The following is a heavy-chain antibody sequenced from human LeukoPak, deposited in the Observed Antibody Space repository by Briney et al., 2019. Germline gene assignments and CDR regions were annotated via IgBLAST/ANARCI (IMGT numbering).Heavy chain of an antibody. D-gene: IGHD6-13*01. CDR3: ANAGGQYSSSWYRNYYYYYMDV. CDR1: GRNIISYT. J-gene: IGHJ6*03. CDR2: ISWNSGSI. V-gene: IGHV3-9*01. Sequence: PGGSLRLSCTASGRNIISYTMNWIRQAPGKGLEWVSGISWNSGSIGYADSVKGRFTISRDNSKNTLYLQMNSLRAEDTAVYYCANAGGQYSSSWYRNYYYYYMDVWGKGTTVTISS.